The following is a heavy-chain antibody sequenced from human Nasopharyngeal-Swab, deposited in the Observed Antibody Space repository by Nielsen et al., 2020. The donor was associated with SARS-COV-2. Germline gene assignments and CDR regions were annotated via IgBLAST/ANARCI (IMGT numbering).Heavy chain of an antibody. CDR1: GFTFDDYA. CDR3: AKVLTPVVTPDEDI. CDR2: ISGDGGST. J-gene: IGHJ3*02. D-gene: IGHD4-23*01. Sequence: LSLTCAASGFTFDDYAMHWVRQAPGKGLEWVSLISGDGGSTYYADSVKGRFTISRDNSKSSLYLQMNSLRTEDTALYYCAKVLTPVVTPDEDIWGQGTMVTVSS. V-gene: IGHV3-43*02.